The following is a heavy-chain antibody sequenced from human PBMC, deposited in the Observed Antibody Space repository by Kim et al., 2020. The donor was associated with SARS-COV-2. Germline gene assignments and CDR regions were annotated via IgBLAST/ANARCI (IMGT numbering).Heavy chain of an antibody. CDR1: GFTFGDYA. CDR2: ISWNSGSI. D-gene: IGHD6-13*01. J-gene: IGHJ6*02. V-gene: IGHV3-9*01. CDR3: AKDPAGKGIAAAGPLHSNNYYYYGMDV. Sequence: GGSLRLSCAASGFTFGDYALHWVRQAPGKGLEWVSGISWNSGSIGYADSVKGRFTISRDNAKNSLYLQMNSLRAEDTALYYCAKDPAGKGIAAAGPLHSNNYYYYGMDVWGQGTTVTVSS.